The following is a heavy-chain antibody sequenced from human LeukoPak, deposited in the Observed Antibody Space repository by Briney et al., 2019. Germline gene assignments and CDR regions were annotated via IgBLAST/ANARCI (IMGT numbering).Heavy chain of an antibody. J-gene: IGHJ4*02. D-gene: IGHD1-26*01. CDR3: AKSGGSGLIDY. CDR1: GGSISSSSYY. V-gene: IGHV4-39*01. Sequence: SETLSLTCTVSGGSISSSSYYWGWIRQPPGKGLEWIGNIYSSGNTYYNASLKSRVTIYIDTSKNQFSLNLSSVTAADTAVYYCAKSGGSGLIDYWGQGTLVTVSS. CDR2: IYSSGNT.